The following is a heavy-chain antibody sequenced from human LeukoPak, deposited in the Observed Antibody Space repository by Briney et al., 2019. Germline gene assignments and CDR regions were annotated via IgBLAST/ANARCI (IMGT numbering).Heavy chain of an antibody. CDR3: ARDISPYSGSYYD. CDR2: IIPILGIA. V-gene: IGHV1-69*04. D-gene: IGHD1-26*01. CDR1: GGTFSSYA. Sequence: SVKVSCKASGGTFSSYAISWVRQAPGQGLEWMGRIIPILGIANYAQKFQGRVTITADKSTSTAYMELSSLRSEDTAVYYCARDISPYSGSYYDWGQGTLVTVSS. J-gene: IGHJ4*02.